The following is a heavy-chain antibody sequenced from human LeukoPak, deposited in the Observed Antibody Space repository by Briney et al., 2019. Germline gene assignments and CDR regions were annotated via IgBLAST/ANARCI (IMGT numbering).Heavy chain of an antibody. CDR2: IIPIFGTA. V-gene: IGHV1-69*13. D-gene: IGHD2-15*01. CDR1: GGTFSSYA. CDR3: ARGGYCSGGSCYSYDY. J-gene: IGHJ4*02. Sequence: SVKVSCKASGGTFSSYAISWVRQAPGQGPEWMGGIIPIFGTANYAQKFQGRVTITADEPTSTAYMELSSLRSEDTAVYYCARGGYCSGGSCYSYDYWGQGTLVTVSS.